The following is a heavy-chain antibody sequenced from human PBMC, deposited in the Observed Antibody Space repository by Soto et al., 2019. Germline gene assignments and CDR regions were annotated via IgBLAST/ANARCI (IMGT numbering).Heavy chain of an antibody. CDR2: IIPIFNTP. Sequence: QVQLVQSGAELKKPGSSVKVSCKSSGGSFSNSAVTWVRQAPGQGLEWMGGIIPIFNTPNYAQKFQGRVAFTADDSTATAYMELTSLTSEYTAVYYCASRPRNGYNRWGQGTLVTVSS. V-gene: IGHV1-69*01. CDR3: ASRPRNGYNR. CDR1: GGSFSNSA. D-gene: IGHD5-12*01. J-gene: IGHJ4*02.